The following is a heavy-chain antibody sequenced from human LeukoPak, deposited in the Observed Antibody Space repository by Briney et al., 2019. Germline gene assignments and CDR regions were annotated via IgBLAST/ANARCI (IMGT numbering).Heavy chain of an antibody. J-gene: IGHJ4*02. CDR2: IYYSGST. CDR1: GGSISSYY. CDR3: AREITSSGWYYFDY. V-gene: IGHV4-59*01. Sequence: SETLSLTCTVSGGSISSYYWSWIRQPPGKGLEWIGYIYYSGSTNYNPSLKSRVTISVDTSKNQFSLKLSSVTAADTAVYYCAREITSSGWYYFDYWGQGTLVTVPS. D-gene: IGHD6-19*01.